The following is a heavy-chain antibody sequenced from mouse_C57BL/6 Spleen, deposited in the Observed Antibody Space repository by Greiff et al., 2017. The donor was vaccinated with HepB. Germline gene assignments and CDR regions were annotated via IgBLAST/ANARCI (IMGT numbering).Heavy chain of an antibody. V-gene: IGHV5-4*01. Sequence: EVKLMESGGGLVKPGGSLKLSCAASGFTFSSYAMSWVRQTPEKRLEWVATISDGGSYTYYPDNVKGRITISRDNAKNNLYLQMSHLKSEDTAMYYCARELGRGFFLDYWGQGTTLTVSS. CDR3: ARELGRGFFLDY. CDR2: ISDGGSYT. CDR1: GFTFSSYA. D-gene: IGHD4-1*01. J-gene: IGHJ2*01.